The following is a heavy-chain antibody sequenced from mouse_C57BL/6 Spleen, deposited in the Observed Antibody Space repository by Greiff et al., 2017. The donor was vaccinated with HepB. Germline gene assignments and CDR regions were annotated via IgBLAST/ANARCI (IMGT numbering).Heavy chain of an antibody. CDR1: GYAFSSSW. Sequence: VQLQQSGPELVKPGASVKISCKASGYAFSSSWMNWVKQRPGKGLEWIGRIYPGDGDTNSNGKFKGKATLTADKSSSTAYMQLSSLTSEDSAVYFCAKLYGYGFDYWGQGTTLTVSS. D-gene: IGHD2-2*01. CDR2: IYPGDGDT. V-gene: IGHV1-82*01. CDR3: AKLYGYGFDY. J-gene: IGHJ2*01.